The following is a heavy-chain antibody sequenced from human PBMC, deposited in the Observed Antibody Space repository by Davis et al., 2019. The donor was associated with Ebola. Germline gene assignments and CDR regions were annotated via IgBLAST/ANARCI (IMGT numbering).Heavy chain of an antibody. D-gene: IGHD5-12*01. Sequence: PGGSLRLSCAASGFTFSSYAMHWVRQAPGKGLEWVAVISYDGSNKYYADSVKGRFTISRDNSKNTLYLQMNSLRAEDTAVYYCAREGWPSSGYDTLWAPYYFDYWGQGTLVTVSS. CDR1: GFTFSSYA. CDR3: AREGWPSSGYDTLWAPYYFDY. J-gene: IGHJ4*02. CDR2: ISYDGSNK. V-gene: IGHV3-30-3*01.